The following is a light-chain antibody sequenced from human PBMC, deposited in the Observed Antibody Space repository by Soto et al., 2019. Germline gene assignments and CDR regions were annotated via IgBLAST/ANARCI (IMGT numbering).Light chain of an antibody. CDR3: SSYTSSSTFV. CDR2: DVS. V-gene: IGLV2-14*03. CDR1: SSDVRGYNY. Sequence: QSVLTQPASVSGSPGQSITISCTGTSSDVRGYNYVSWYQQHPGKAPKLIIYDVSNRPSGVSNRFSGSKSGNTASLTISGLQAEDEADYYCSSYTSSSTFVFGTGTKLTVL. J-gene: IGLJ1*01.